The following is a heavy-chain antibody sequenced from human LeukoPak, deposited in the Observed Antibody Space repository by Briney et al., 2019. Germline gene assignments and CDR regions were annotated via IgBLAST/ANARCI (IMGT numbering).Heavy chain of an antibody. D-gene: IGHD1-26*01. CDR3: ARLRWERGALDY. V-gene: IGHV1-2*02. J-gene: IGHJ4*02. Sequence: ASVKVSCKAAGYTFTGCFMDWVRQAPGQGLEWMGEINPNNGDTKFAQKFEGRVTMTRDTSITTAYMELSSLKSDDTAVYYCARLRWERGALDYWGQGTPVTVSS. CDR2: INPNNGDT. CDR1: GYTFTGCF.